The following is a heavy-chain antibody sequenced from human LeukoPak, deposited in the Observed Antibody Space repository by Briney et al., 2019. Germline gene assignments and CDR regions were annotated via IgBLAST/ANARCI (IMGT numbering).Heavy chain of an antibody. D-gene: IGHD2-21*02. Sequence: GGSLRLSCAASGFTLSNYWMSWVRQAPGKGPEWVANIKQDGNEKYYVDSVKGRFTISRDNAKNSLYLQMNSLRAEDTAVYYCERHVVTTFWFRNYDHYYMIVWGKGTTVTVSS. J-gene: IGHJ6*03. CDR1: GFTLSNYW. V-gene: IGHV3-7*01. CDR3: ERHVVTTFWFRNYDHYYMIV. CDR2: IKQDGNEK.